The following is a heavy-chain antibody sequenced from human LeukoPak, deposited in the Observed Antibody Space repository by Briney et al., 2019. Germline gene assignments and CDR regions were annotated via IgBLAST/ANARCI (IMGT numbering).Heavy chain of an antibody. CDR1: GYTFTSYG. V-gene: IGHV1-18*01. Sequence: GASVKVSCKASGYTFTSYGISWVRQAPGQGLEGMGGISAYNGNTNYAQKLQGRVTMTTDTSTSTAYMELRSLRSDDTAVYYCARDRFGGGWRYWGQGTLVTVSS. D-gene: IGHD6-19*01. CDR2: ISAYNGNT. J-gene: IGHJ4*02. CDR3: ARDRFGGGWRY.